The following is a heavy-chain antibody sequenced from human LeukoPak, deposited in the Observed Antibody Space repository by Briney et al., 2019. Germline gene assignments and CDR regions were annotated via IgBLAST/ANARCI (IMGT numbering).Heavy chain of an antibody. Sequence: GGSLRLSCVASGFTLSSYSMRWVRQAPGKGREWVSYVDSSSRTIYYTDSAKGRFTISRDNAKNSLYLHMSSLRVEDTAVYYCTRAGFGRYGTDVWGQGTTVTVSS. CDR1: GFTLSSYS. CDR3: TRAGFGRYGTDV. D-gene: IGHD3-10*01. J-gene: IGHJ6*02. CDR2: VDSSSRTI. V-gene: IGHV3-48*01.